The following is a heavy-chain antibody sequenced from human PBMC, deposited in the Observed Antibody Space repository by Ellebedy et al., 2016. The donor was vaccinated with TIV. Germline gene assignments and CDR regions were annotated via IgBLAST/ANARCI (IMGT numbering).Heavy chain of an antibody. Sequence: GESLKISXAASGFTFSNYWMSWVRQAPGKGLEWVANIKPDGSEKYYVDSVKGRFTISRDNAKNSLYLQMNSLRAEDTAVYYCARMDHRGSGWYFDYWGQGTLVTVPS. D-gene: IGHD6-19*01. CDR2: IKPDGSEK. V-gene: IGHV3-7*03. CDR3: ARMDHRGSGWYFDY. J-gene: IGHJ4*02. CDR1: GFTFSNYW.